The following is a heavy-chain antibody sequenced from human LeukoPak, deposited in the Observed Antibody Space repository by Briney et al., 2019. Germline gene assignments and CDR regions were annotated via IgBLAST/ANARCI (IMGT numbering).Heavy chain of an antibody. Sequence: SQTLSLTCAVSGGSISSGGYSWSWIRQPPGKGLEWIGYIYHSGSTYYNPSLKSRVTISVDRSKNQFSLKLSSVTTADTAVYYCARLTYYYDSSGYPKNKYDAFDIWGQGTMVTVSS. J-gene: IGHJ3*02. D-gene: IGHD3-22*01. V-gene: IGHV4-30-2*01. CDR2: IYHSGST. CDR1: GGSISSGGYS. CDR3: ARLTYYYDSSGYPKNKYDAFDI.